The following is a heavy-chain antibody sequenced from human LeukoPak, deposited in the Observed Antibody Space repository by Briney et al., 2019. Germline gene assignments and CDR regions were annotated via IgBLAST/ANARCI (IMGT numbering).Heavy chain of an antibody. J-gene: IGHJ4*02. CDR1: GFTFDDYG. Sequence: AGGSLRLSCAASGFTFDDYGMSCVRHSPGKGVEGVSGISWRGGSTGCAESVKGRFTISRDNAKNSLYLQMNSLRAEDTALYHCARGSGGDYVDVFDYWGQGTLVSVSS. CDR3: ARGSGGDYVDVFDY. V-gene: IGHV3-20*01. D-gene: IGHD4-17*01. CDR2: ISWRGGST.